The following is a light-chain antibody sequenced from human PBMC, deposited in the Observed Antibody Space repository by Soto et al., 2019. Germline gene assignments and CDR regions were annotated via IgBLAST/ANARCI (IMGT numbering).Light chain of an antibody. CDR2: DTY. CDR3: QQRRNWPLT. CDR1: QSISGE. V-gene: IGKV3-11*01. Sequence: EVVLTQSPATLSLSPGERATLSCRTSQSISGELAWYQQTPGQAPRLIIFDTYNRATGIPARFSGSGSETDFTLTIRGLEPEDFGVYYCQQRRNWPLTFGGGTKVEI. J-gene: IGKJ4*01.